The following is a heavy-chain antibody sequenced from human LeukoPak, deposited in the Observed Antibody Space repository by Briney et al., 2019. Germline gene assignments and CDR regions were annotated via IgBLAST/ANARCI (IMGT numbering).Heavy chain of an antibody. V-gene: IGHV3-48*04. D-gene: IGHD3-10*02. CDR1: GFTFSSYG. Sequence: GGSLRLSCAASGFTFSSYGMSWVRQAPGKGLEWVSYISSSGSTIYYADSAKGRFTISRDNAKNSLYLQMNSLGAEDTAVYYCAELGITMIGGVWGKGTTVTISS. J-gene: IGHJ6*04. CDR3: AELGITMIGGV. CDR2: ISSSGSTI.